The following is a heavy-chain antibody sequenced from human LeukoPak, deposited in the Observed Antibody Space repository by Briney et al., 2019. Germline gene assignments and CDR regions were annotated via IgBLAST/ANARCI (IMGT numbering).Heavy chain of an antibody. V-gene: IGHV3-11*04. CDR1: GFTFSDYY. CDR2: ISSSGSTI. Sequence: GGSLRLSCAASGFTFSDYYMSWIRQAPGKGLEWASYISSSGSTIYYADSVKGRFTISRDNAKNSLYLQMNSLRAEDTAVYYCAREATAVIGADVFDIWGQGTMVTVSS. D-gene: IGHD2/OR15-2a*01. CDR3: AREATAVIGADVFDI. J-gene: IGHJ3*02.